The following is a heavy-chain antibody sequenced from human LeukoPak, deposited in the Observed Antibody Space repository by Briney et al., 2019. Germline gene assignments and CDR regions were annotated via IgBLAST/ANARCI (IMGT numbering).Heavy chain of an antibody. J-gene: IGHJ4*02. CDR3: AGDPAGNFGGAAYYFDS. D-gene: IGHD4-23*01. V-gene: IGHV4-59*01. CDR2: IYYSGST. CDR1: GGSISTYY. Sequence: SETLSLTCSVSGGSISTYYWTWIRQPPGKGLEWIGYIYYSGSTQYNPYLKRRVTMSVQTSNNQFSLSLTSVTAADTAVYYCAGDPAGNFGGAAYYFDSWGPGTLVSVS.